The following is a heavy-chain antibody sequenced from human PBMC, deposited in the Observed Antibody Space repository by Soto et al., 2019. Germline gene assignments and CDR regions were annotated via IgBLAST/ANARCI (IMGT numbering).Heavy chain of an antibody. CDR2: ISSSSSYI. CDR3: ARDSSGPIDY. V-gene: IGHV3-21*01. Sequence: GSLRLSCAASGFTFSSYSMNWVRQAPGKGLEWVSSISSSSSYIYYADPVKGRFTISRDNAKNSLYLQRNSLRAEDRAVYYCARDSSGPIDYWGQGTLVTVSS. J-gene: IGHJ4*02. CDR1: GFTFSSYS.